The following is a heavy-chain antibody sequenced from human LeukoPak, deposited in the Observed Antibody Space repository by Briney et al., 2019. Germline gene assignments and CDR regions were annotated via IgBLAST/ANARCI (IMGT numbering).Heavy chain of an antibody. V-gene: IGHV3-30*03. CDR3: ARATAFYGDYSNNWFDP. CDR1: GFTFSSYG. J-gene: IGHJ5*02. Sequence: QTGGSLRLSCAASGFTFSSYGMHWVRQAPGKGLEWVAVISYDGSNKYYADSVKGRFTISRDNSKNTLYLQMNSLRAEDTAVYYCARATAFYGDYSNNWFDPWGQGTLVTVSS. CDR2: ISYDGSNK. D-gene: IGHD4-17*01.